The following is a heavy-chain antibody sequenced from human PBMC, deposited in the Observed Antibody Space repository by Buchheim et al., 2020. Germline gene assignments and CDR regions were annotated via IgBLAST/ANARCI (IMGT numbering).Heavy chain of an antibody. CDR2: ISSSGSTI. CDR1: GFTFSSYE. Sequence: EVQLVESGGGLVQPGGSLRLSCAASGFTFSSYEMNWVRQAPGKELEWVSYISSSGSTIYYADSVKGRFTISRDNAKNSLYLQMNSLRAEGTAVYYCARAEKVGWSHDYWGQGTL. CDR3: ARAEKVGWSHDY. V-gene: IGHV3-48*03. J-gene: IGHJ4*02. D-gene: IGHD6-19*01.